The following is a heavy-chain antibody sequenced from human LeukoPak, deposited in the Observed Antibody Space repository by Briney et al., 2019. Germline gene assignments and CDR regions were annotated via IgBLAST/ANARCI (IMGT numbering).Heavy chain of an antibody. V-gene: IGHV4-4*07. CDR2: IYSGGIT. CDR3: ARNPCGGGTCHHYFDY. CDR1: GGSISSFY. J-gene: IGHJ4*02. D-gene: IGHD2-21*01. Sequence: SETLSLTCTVSGGSISSFYWSWIRQPAGKGREWIGRIYSGGITNYSPSLKSRVTMSVDTSNNQFSLKLTSMTAADTAVYYCARNPCGGGTCHHYFDYWGQGTLVTVSS.